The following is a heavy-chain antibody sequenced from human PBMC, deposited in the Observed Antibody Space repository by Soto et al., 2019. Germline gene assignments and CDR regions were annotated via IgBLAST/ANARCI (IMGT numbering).Heavy chain of an antibody. CDR1: GFTFSSYG. D-gene: IGHD4-17*01. CDR3: AREWGWDDYGCKADY. CDR2: IWYDGSNK. V-gene: IGHV3-33*01. J-gene: IGHJ4*02. Sequence: QVQLVESGGGVVQPGRSLRLSCAASGFTFSSYGMHWVRQAPGKGLEWVAVIWYDGSNKYYADSVKGRFTISRDNSKNTLYLQMNSLRAEDTAVYYCAREWGWDDYGCKADYWGQGPLVTVSS.